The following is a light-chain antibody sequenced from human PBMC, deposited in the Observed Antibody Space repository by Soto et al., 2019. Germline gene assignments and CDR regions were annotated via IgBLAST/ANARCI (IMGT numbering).Light chain of an antibody. CDR2: EVS. J-gene: IGLJ1*01. Sequence: QSALTQPPSASGSPGQSVTISCTGTSSDVGDYNYVSWYQQHPGKAPKLMIYEVSKRPSGVPGRFSGSKSGNTASLTVSGLQAEDEADYYCSSYAGTRDVFGSGTKVTVL. CDR1: SSDVGDYNY. CDR3: SSYAGTRDV. V-gene: IGLV2-8*01.